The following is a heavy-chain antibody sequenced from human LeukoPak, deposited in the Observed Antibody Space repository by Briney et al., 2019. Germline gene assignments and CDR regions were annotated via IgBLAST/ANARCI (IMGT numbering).Heavy chain of an antibody. Sequence: GGSLRLSCAASGFTFSSYAMHWVRQAPGKGLEGVAVISYDGSNKYYADSVKGRFTISRDNSKNTLYLQMNSLRDEDTAVYYCARLGIAVAGQFDYCRQGTLVTVTS. CDR2: ISYDGSNK. V-gene: IGHV3-30*04. CDR1: GFTFSSYA. CDR3: ARLGIAVAGQFDY. J-gene: IGHJ4*02. D-gene: IGHD6-19*01.